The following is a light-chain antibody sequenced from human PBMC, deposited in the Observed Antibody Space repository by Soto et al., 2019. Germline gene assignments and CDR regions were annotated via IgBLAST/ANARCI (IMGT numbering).Light chain of an antibody. J-gene: IGKJ1*01. CDR2: AAS. Sequence: DIQLTQSPPSLSSSVGDRVTITCRASESISSSLNWYQLKPGRAPKLLISAASSLQTGAPSRFSGSESVTDFTLIISSLQPEDFATYYCQQTFSIPWTFGQGTKV. CDR3: QQTFSIPWT. CDR1: ESISSS. V-gene: IGKV1-39*01.